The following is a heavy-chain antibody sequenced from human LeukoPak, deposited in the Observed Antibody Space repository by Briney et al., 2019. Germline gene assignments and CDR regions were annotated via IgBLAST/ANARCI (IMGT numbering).Heavy chain of an antibody. Sequence: ETLSLTCAVYGGSFSGYYWSWIRQPPGKGLEWAASVKQDGSEKYYVDSVTGRFTISRDNAKNSLFLQTHSLRAEDTAVYYCARDHRAPGLFFDYWGQGTLVTVSS. CDR2: VKQDGSEK. V-gene: IGHV3-7*01. CDR1: GGSFSGYY. CDR3: ARDHRAPGLFFDY. J-gene: IGHJ4*02.